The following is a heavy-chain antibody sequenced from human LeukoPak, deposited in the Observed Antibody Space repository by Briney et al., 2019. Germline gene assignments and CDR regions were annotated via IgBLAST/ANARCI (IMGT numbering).Heavy chain of an antibody. CDR3: AKDKLHQYCSGGSCYFGGYFDY. J-gene: IGHJ4*02. D-gene: IGHD2-15*01. Sequence: GGSLRLSCAASGFTFSSYAMSWVHQAPGKGLEWVSAISGSGGSTYYADSVKGRFTISRDNSKNTLYLQMNSLRAEDTAVYYCAKDKLHQYCSGGSCYFGGYFDYWGQGTLVTVSS. V-gene: IGHV3-23*01. CDR2: ISGSGGST. CDR1: GFTFSSYA.